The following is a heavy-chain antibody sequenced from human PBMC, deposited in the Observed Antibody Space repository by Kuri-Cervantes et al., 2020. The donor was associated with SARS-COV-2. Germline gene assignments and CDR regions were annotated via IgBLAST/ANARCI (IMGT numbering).Heavy chain of an antibody. CDR1: GFTFSSYA. D-gene: IGHD3-10*01. J-gene: IGHJ4*02. V-gene: IGHV3-23*01. CDR2: ISGSGGST. Sequence: GGSLRLSCATSGFTFSSYAMSWVRQAPGKGLEWVSAISGSGGSTYYADSVKGRFTISRDNSKNTLYLQMNSLRAEDTAVYYCAKTTMVQGVIISGWIDYWGQGTRGTVSS. CDR3: AKTTMVQGVIISGWIDY.